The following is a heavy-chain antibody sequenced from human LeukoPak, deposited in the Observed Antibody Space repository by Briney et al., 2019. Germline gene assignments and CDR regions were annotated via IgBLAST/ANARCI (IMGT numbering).Heavy chain of an antibody. CDR3: ASYPRNIPTPPFDY. J-gene: IGHJ4*02. Sequence: ASAKVSCKASGYTFTAQYMHWVRQAPGQGLEWMGWINPNNGDTKYAQRFLGRVTMTRDTSTATAYMELSSLRSDDTAVYFCASYPRNIPTPPFDYWGQGTLVTVSS. CDR1: GYTFTAQY. CDR2: INPNNGDT. V-gene: IGHV1-2*02. D-gene: IGHD2-21*01.